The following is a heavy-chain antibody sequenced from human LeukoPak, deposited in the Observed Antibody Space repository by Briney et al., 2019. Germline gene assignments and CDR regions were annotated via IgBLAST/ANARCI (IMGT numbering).Heavy chain of an antibody. J-gene: IGHJ3*02. Sequence: GGSLRLSCAASGFTFSSYGMSWVRQAPGKGLEWVSYISSSSSTIYYADSVKGRFTISRDNAKNSLYLQMNSLRAEDTAVYYCARDRRAYCGGDCSIPDAFDIWGQGTMVTVS. CDR3: ARDRRAYCGGDCSIPDAFDI. CDR2: ISSSSSTI. V-gene: IGHV3-48*01. D-gene: IGHD2-21*02. CDR1: GFTFSSYG.